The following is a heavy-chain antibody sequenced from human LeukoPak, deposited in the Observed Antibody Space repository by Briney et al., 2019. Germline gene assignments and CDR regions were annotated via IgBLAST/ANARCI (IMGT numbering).Heavy chain of an antibody. CDR1: GFTFSSFG. CDR2: ISGGGAST. J-gene: IGHJ4*02. V-gene: IGHV3-23*01. CDR3: TKKAYYGSGSAFDY. Sequence: GGSLRLSCAASGFTFSSFGMNWVRQTPWKGLEWVSSISGGGASTYYADSVKGRFAISRDNSKNTLYLQMNSLRAEDTAVYYCTKKAYYGSGSAFDYWGQGTLVTVSS. D-gene: IGHD3-10*01.